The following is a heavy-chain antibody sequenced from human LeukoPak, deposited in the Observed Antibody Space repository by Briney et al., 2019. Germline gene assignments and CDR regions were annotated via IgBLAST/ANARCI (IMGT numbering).Heavy chain of an antibody. J-gene: IGHJ6*03. CDR3: AKGITIFGVVIRYYYYMGV. CDR2: IRYDGSNK. V-gene: IGHV3-30*02. Sequence: PGGSLRLSCAASGFTFSSYGMHWVRQAPGKGLEWVAFIRYDGSNKYYADSVKGRFTISRDNSKNTLCLQMNSLRAEDTAVYYCAKGITIFGVVIRYYYYMGVWGKGTTVTVSS. CDR1: GFTFSSYG. D-gene: IGHD3-3*01.